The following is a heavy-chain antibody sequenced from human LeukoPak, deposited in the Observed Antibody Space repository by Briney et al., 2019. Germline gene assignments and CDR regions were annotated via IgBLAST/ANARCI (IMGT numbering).Heavy chain of an antibody. J-gene: IGHJ4*02. CDR3: TTEGEVVRGVSLDC. D-gene: IGHD3-10*01. CDR1: GFTFSSYS. V-gene: IGHV3-15*01. Sequence: KPGGSLRLSCAASGFTFSSYSMNWVRQAPGKGLEWVGRIKSKSDGGTTDYAAPVKGRFTISRDDSKNTLYLQMNSLKTEDTAVYYCTTEGEVVRGVSLDCWGQGTLVTVSS. CDR2: IKSKSDGGTT.